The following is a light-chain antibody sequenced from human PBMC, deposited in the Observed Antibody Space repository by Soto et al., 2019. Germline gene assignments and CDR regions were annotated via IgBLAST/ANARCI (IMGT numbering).Light chain of an antibody. V-gene: IGLV1-47*01. CDR1: SSNIGSNY. CDR3: GGCDDSLSGPV. J-gene: IGLJ2*01. Sequence: QSVLTQPPSASGTPGQRVNISCSGSSSNIGSNYVYWYRQFPGTAPKLLIQRDNQRPSGVPARFSGSKSGTSASLAISGLRSQDEADYYCGGCDDSLSGPVFGGGTKLTVL. CDR2: RDN.